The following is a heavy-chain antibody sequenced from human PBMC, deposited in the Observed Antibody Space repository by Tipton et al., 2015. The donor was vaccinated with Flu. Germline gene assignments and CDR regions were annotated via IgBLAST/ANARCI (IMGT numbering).Heavy chain of an antibody. CDR1: GFSVGGNF. CDR2: IHSGGNA. Sequence: SMRLSCVASGFSVGGNFMSWVRQAPGKGLEWVSIIHSGGNAFYADSVRGRFIISRDNSKNTVYLQMNSLRAEDTAVYYCAKGPNFDCWGQGTPVTVSS. V-gene: IGHV3-53*01. CDR3: AKGPNFDC. J-gene: IGHJ4*02.